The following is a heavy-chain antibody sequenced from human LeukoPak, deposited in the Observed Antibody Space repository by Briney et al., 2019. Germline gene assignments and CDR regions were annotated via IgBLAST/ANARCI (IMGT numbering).Heavy chain of an antibody. Sequence: GGSLRLSCAASGFTFSDSPMHWVRQASGKGLEWVGRIRTKDHSFATTYAASVEGRLTISRDDSKNTVYLQMNSVKIEDTAVYYCTSPHDSGAFDLWGQGTMVIVSA. CDR3: TSPHDSGAFDL. J-gene: IGHJ3*01. V-gene: IGHV3-73*01. CDR2: IRTKDHSFAT. CDR1: GFTFSDSP. D-gene: IGHD3-10*01.